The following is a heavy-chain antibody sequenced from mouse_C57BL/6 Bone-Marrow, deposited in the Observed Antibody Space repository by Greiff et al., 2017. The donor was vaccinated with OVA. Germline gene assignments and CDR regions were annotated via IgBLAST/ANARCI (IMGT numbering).Heavy chain of an antibody. D-gene: IGHD2-3*01. J-gene: IGHJ3*01. Sequence: EVQVVESGGDLVKPGGSLKLSCAASGFTFSSYGMSWVRQTPDKRLEWVATISSGGSYTYYPDSVKGRFTISRDNAKNTLYLQMSSLKSEDTAMYYCARPPFYDGYTGFAYWGQGTLVTVSA. CDR2: ISSGGSYT. V-gene: IGHV5-6*01. CDR3: ARPPFYDGYTGFAY. CDR1: GFTFSSYG.